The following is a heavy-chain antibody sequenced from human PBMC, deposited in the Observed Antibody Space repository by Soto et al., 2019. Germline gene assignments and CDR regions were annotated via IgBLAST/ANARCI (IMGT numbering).Heavy chain of an antibody. D-gene: IGHD3-3*01. CDR3: ARDLGSRSSWFPHRGSDDY. Sequence: QVQLVQSGAEVKKPGASVKVSCKASGYTFTSHYIHWVRQAPGEGLEWMGIINPGGGSTSYAQRFEGRVTMTTDTSTRTVYMELRSLRSEDTAIYYCARDLGSRSSWFPHRGSDDYWGQGTLVTVSS. J-gene: IGHJ4*02. V-gene: IGHV1-46*01. CDR2: INPGGGST. CDR1: GYTFTSHY.